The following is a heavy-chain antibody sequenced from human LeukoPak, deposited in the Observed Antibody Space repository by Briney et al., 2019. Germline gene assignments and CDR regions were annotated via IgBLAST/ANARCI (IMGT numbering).Heavy chain of an antibody. D-gene: IGHD6-19*01. Sequence: PSETLSLTCTVSGGSISSYYWSWIRQPPGKGLEWIGYIYYSGSTNYNPSLKSRVTISVDTSKNQSSLKLSSVTAADTAVYYCARLSIAVAGKGGIEWGQGTLVTVSS. CDR1: GGSISSYY. CDR3: ARLSIAVAGKGGIE. V-gene: IGHV4-59*01. J-gene: IGHJ4*02. CDR2: IYYSGST.